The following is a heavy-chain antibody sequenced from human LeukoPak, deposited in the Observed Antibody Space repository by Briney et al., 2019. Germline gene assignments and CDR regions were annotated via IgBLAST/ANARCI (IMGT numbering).Heavy chain of an antibody. CDR3: ARAGCCSGSDCYSRFDY. D-gene: IGHD2-15*01. J-gene: IGHJ4*01. V-gene: IGHV6-1*01. CDR2: TFYRSKWYN. CDR1: GDSVSSNTAA. Sequence: SQILSLTCAISGDSVSSNTAAWNWIRQSPSRGLEWLGRTFYRSKWYNSYAVSVKSRITITPDTSKNHFSLQLYSVTPEDTAVYYCARAGCCSGSDCYSRFDYWGQGTLVTVSS.